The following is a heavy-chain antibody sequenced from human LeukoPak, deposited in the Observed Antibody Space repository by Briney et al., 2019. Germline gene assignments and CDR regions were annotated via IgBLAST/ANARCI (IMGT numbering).Heavy chain of an antibody. CDR3: ARDIGTNRDGYNSDY. J-gene: IGHJ4*02. CDR2: ISYDGSNK. Sequence: PGRSLRLSCAASGFTFSSYAMHWVRQAPGKGLEWVAVISYDGSNKYYADSVKGRFTISRDNSKNTLYLQMNSLRAEDTAVYYCARDIGTNRDGYNSDYWGQGTLVTVSS. V-gene: IGHV3-30*04. CDR1: GFTFSSYA. D-gene: IGHD5-24*01.